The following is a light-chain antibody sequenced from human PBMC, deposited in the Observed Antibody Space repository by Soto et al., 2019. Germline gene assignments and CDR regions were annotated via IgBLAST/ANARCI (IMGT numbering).Light chain of an antibody. CDR2: EVS. CDR3: SSYVGTNSYV. CDR1: SSDVGGYNY. V-gene: IGLV2-8*01. Sequence: QSALTQPPSASGSPGQSVTISCTGTSSDVGGYNYVSWDQHHPGKAPKLIIYEVSKRPSGVPDRFSGSKSGNTAALTVSGLKAEDEADYYCSSYVGTNSYVFGTGTKVTVL. J-gene: IGLJ1*01.